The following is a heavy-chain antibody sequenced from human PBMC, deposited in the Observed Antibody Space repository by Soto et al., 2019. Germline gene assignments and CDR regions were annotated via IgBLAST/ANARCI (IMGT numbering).Heavy chain of an antibody. Sequence: EVQLEESGGDLVQPGGSLRLSCAASGFTLSAYWMTWVRQAPGKGLEWVANINRDGRKKSYLDSGRGRFTISRDNVGSSLYLRMASLRAADTALYYCARDVSPGSSSLYLDAFDIWGQGTMVTVSS. D-gene: IGHD6-13*01. V-gene: IGHV3-7*05. CDR2: INRDGRKK. J-gene: IGHJ3*02. CDR1: GFTLSAYW. CDR3: ARDVSPGSSSLYLDAFDI.